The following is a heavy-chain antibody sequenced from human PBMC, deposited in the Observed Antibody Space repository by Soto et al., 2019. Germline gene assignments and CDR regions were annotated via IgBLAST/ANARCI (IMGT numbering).Heavy chain of an antibody. CDR1: GSSVSSSSYY. Sequence: SETLSLTCTVSGSSVSSSSYYLSWIRQPPGRGLEWLGYIYYSGSTIYSPSLGGRVTISLDTSKNQFSLKLTSVTAADTAMYYCARAPVDYFDYWGLGTLVTVSS. CDR2: IYYSGST. CDR3: ARAPVDYFDY. J-gene: IGHJ4*02. V-gene: IGHV4-61*01.